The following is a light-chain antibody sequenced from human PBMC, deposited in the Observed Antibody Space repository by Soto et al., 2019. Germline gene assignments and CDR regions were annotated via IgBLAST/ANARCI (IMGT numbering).Light chain of an antibody. CDR2: GAS. J-gene: IGKJ2*01. CDR1: HSVRSSY. V-gene: IGKV3-20*01. Sequence: EIVLTQSPGTLSLSPGERATLSCRASHSVRSSYLAWYQQKPGQAPRLLIYGASSRATGIPDRFRGSGSGTDLTLTISRLEPDDFAVYYCHQYGSSAMYTFGQGTKLEIK. CDR3: HQYGSSAMYT.